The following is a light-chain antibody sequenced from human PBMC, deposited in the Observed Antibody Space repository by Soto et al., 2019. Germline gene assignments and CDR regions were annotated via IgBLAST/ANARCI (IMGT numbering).Light chain of an antibody. J-gene: IGKJ5*01. Sequence: KRSPATPCLFQWERSNRYCRASQSVNSYLAWYQQKPGQAPRILMYDASTRATGISARFSGSGSGTEFTLTISCLQSEDFAVYYCQQYHNWPITFGQGTRLEIK. V-gene: IGKV3-15*01. CDR2: DAS. CDR3: QQYHNWPIT. CDR1: QSVNSY.